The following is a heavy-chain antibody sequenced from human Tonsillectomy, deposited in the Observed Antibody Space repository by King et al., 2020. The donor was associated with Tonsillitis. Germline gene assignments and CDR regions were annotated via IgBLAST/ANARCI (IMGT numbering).Heavy chain of an antibody. CDR3: AKDLAGISGWFDP. CDR2: ISGSGGPT. CDR1: GFIFSSYA. V-gene: IGHV3-23*04. D-gene: IGHD3-10*01. Sequence: VQLVESGGGLVQPGGSLRLSCAASGFIFSSYAMSWVRQAPGKGLEWVSAISGSGGPTYYADSVKGRFTISRDNPKNTLYLQTNSLRAEDTAVYYCAKDLAGISGWFDPWGEGTLVTVSS. J-gene: IGHJ5*02.